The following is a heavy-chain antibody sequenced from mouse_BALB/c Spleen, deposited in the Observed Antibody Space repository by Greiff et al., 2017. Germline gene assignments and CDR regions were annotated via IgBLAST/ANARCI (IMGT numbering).Heavy chain of an antibody. J-gene: IGHJ4*01. V-gene: IGHV1-80*01. Sequence: VQLVESGAELVRPGSSVKISCKASGYAFSSYWMNWVKQRPGQGLEWIGQIYPGDGDTNYNGKFKGKATLTADKSSSTAYMQLSSLTSEDSAVYFCAKIDDGYSHYYAMDYWGQGTSVTVSS. D-gene: IGHD2-3*01. CDR3: AKIDDGYSHYYAMDY. CDR2: IYPGDGDT. CDR1: GYAFSSYW.